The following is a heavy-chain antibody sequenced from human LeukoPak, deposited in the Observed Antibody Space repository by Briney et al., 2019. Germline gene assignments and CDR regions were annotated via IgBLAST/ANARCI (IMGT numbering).Heavy chain of an antibody. CDR1: EFTLSSYG. CDR2: ISSSSSYI. J-gene: IGHJ4*02. Sequence: GGSLRLSCAASEFTLSSYGMHWVRQAPGKGLEWVSSISSSSSYIYYADSVKGRFTISRDNAKNSLYLQMNSLRAEDTAVYYCARGGIAAVGYFDYWGQGTLVTVSS. D-gene: IGHD6-13*01. CDR3: ARGGIAAVGYFDY. V-gene: IGHV3-21*01.